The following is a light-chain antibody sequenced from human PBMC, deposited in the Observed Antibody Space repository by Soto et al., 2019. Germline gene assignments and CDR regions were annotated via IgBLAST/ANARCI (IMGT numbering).Light chain of an antibody. Sequence: QSALTQPASVSGSPGQSITISCTGTSSDVGRYNYVSWYQQHPGKAPKLMIFEVSNRPSGVSNRFSGSKSGDTASLTISGLQAEDEADYYCSSYTSTNTLAVFGTGTKLTVL. CDR3: SSYTSTNTLAV. J-gene: IGLJ1*01. CDR1: SSDVGRYNY. CDR2: EVS. V-gene: IGLV2-14*01.